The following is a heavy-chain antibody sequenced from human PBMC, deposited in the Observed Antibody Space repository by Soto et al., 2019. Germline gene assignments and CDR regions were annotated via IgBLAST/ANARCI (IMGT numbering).Heavy chain of an antibody. CDR3: ARDRAVSARGCFDY. CDR2: IYHSGST. J-gene: IGHJ4*02. CDR1: GGSVSSTNW. V-gene: IGHV4-4*02. D-gene: IGHD6-19*01. Sequence: QVQLQESGPGLVEPSGTLSLTCAVSGGSVSSTNWWSWVRQPPGKGLEWIGEIYHSGSTYYNPSLKCRVTICVDKAKNAFSLRLRSVTAAVTAVYFCARDRAVSARGCFDYWGQGTMVTVSS.